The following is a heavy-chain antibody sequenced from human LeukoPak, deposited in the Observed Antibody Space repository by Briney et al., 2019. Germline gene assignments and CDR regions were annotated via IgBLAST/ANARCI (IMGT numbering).Heavy chain of an antibody. CDR3: AKDLDDSSGYYYPGFDY. CDR1: GFTFSSYG. CDR2: ISYDGSNK. Sequence: GGSLRLSCAASGFTFSSYGMHWVRQAPGKGLEWVAVISYDGSNKYYADSVKGRFTISRDNSKNTLYLQMNSLRAEDTAVYYCAKDLDDSSGYYYPGFDYWGQETLVTVSS. V-gene: IGHV3-30*18. J-gene: IGHJ4*02. D-gene: IGHD3-22*01.